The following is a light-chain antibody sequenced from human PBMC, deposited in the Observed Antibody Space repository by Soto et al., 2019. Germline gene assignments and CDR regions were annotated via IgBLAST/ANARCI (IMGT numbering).Light chain of an antibody. CDR1: QSVSSSY. CDR3: QHYGSSPLT. CDR2: GAS. V-gene: IGKV3-20*01. Sequence: EIVLTQSPGTLSLSPGERATLSCRASQSVSSSYLAWYQQTPGQAPRLLIYGASSRATGIPDRFSGSGSGTDFTLTISRLEPEDFAVYYCQHYGSSPLTFGGGTNVEI. J-gene: IGKJ4*01.